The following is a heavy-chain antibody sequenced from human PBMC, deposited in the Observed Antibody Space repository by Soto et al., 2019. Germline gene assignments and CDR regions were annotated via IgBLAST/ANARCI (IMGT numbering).Heavy chain of an antibody. V-gene: IGHV4-39*01. CDR3: ASLSITMVRGRASGYMDV. J-gene: IGHJ6*03. Sequence: QLQLQESGPGLVKPSETLSLTCTVSGGSISSSSYYWGWIRQPPGKGLEWIGSIYYSGSTYYNPSLKSRVTISVDTSKNQFSLKLSSVTAADTAVYYCASLSITMVRGRASGYMDVWGKGTTVTVSS. CDR2: IYYSGST. CDR1: GGSISSSSYY. D-gene: IGHD3-10*01.